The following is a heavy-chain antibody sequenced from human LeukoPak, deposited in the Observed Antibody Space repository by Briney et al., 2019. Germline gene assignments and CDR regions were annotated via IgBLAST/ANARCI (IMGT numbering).Heavy chain of an antibody. CDR3: ARDFSDGYNDRSFDY. CDR1: GGSISSYY. D-gene: IGHD5-24*01. Sequence: PSETLSLTCTVSGGSISSYYWSWIRQPPGKGLEWIGYIYYSGSTNYNPSLKSRVTISVDTSKHQFSLKLSSLTAADTAVYYCARDFSDGYNDRSFDYWGQGTLVTVSS. V-gene: IGHV4-59*01. J-gene: IGHJ4*02. CDR2: IYYSGST.